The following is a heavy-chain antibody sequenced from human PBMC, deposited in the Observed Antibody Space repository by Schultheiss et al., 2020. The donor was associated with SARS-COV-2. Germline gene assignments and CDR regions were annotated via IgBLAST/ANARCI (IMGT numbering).Heavy chain of an antibody. CDR2: IYSGGST. CDR1: GFTFSSYG. J-gene: IGHJ4*02. D-gene: IGHD6-6*01. CDR3: ARDCSSSSGCFDC. Sequence: GESLKISCAASGFTFSSYGMHWVRQAPGKGLEWVSVIYSGGSTYYADSVKGRFTISRDNAKNSLFLQMNSLRAEDTAVYYCARDCSSSSGCFDCWGQGTLVTVSS. V-gene: IGHV3-NL1*01.